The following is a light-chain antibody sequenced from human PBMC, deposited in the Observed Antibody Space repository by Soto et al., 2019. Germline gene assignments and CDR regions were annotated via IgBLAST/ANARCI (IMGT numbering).Light chain of an antibody. Sequence: EIVMTQSPANLSVSPGERATLSCRASQSVSSNLAWYQQKPGQGPTLLIYGASTRATGIPARFIGSGSGTELTLTISSLQSEDFAVYYCQQYNKWPPYTFGQGTKVEIK. V-gene: IGKV3-15*01. J-gene: IGKJ2*01. CDR3: QQYNKWPPYT. CDR1: QSVSSN. CDR2: GAS.